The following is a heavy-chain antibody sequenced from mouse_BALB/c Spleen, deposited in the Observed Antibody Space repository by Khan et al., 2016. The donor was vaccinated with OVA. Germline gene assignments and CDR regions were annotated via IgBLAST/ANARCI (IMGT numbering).Heavy chain of an antibody. Sequence: VQLQQSGAELVKPGTSVKLSCEASGYTFTSYWMHWVKQRPGQGLDWIGYINPTDGRTHYNEQFKNKATLTVDTSSNTASMQLSSLTSDDSAVYYSSRGGYGSLAYWGQGTLVTVSA. CDR2: INPTDGRT. CDR1: GYTFTSYW. CDR3: SRGGYGSLAY. V-gene: IGHV1S81*02. J-gene: IGHJ3*01. D-gene: IGHD2-10*02.